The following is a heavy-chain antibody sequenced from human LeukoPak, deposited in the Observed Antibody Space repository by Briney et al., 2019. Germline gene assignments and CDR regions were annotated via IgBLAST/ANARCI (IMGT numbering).Heavy chain of an antibody. CDR2: VKQDESEK. D-gene: IGHD3-16*01. CDR3: ASTFAGRRE. Sequence: GGSLRLSCAASGFTFSTYWMSWVRQAPGKGLEWVANVKQDESEKYYVDSVKGRFTISRDNAKSSLYLQMNSLRAEDTAVYYCASTFAGRREWGQGTLVTVSS. CDR1: GFTFSTYW. J-gene: IGHJ4*02. V-gene: IGHV3-7*01.